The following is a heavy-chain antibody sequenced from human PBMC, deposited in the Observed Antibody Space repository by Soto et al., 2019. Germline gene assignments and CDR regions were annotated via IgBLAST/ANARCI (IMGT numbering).Heavy chain of an antibody. V-gene: IGHV1-18*01. D-gene: IGHD1-26*01. Sequence: QVQLVQSGAEVRKPGASVKVSCKASGYTFTSYGLTWVRQAPGQGLEWMGWISAHNGNTNYAQKLQGRVTMTTNTPTSTAYMELRSLRSDDTAVYCCASSMEGGSGRYFDYWGQGTLVTVSS. CDR3: ASSMEGGSGRYFDY. CDR2: ISAHNGNT. CDR1: GYTFTSYG. J-gene: IGHJ4*02.